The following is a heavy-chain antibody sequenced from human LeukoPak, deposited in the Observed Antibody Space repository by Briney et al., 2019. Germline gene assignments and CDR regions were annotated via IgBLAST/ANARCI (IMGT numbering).Heavy chain of an antibody. D-gene: IGHD1-14*01. CDR2: IAYDGSRA. CDR3: TRYNNDHFDS. J-gene: IGHJ4*02. Sequence: GGSLKLPCAGSGFPFGGYGMPWFRQTPGKGLEWVAVIAYDGSRALYPASVKGRFTIPRDNSKKTMSVQLDALRAEVTAVYYCTRYNNDHFDSWGQGALVTVSS. V-gene: IGHV3-33*01. CDR1: GFPFGGYG.